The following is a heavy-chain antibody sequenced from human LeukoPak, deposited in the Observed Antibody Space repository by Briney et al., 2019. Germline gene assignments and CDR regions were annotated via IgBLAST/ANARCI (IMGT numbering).Heavy chain of an antibody. Sequence: GAPLQISCKGSGYRFTSYWIGWVRQMPGKGLEWMGSIYPGDSDTRYSPSFQGQVTISADKSISTAYLQWSSLKASDTAMYYCARPPGPHSGSFPWGQGTLVTVSS. J-gene: IGHJ5*02. CDR2: IYPGDSDT. CDR1: GYRFTSYW. V-gene: IGHV5-51*01. D-gene: IGHD1-26*01. CDR3: ARPPGPHSGSFP.